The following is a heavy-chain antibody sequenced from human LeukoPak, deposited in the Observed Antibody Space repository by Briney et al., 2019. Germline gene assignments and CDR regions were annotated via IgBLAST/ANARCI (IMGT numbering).Heavy chain of an antibody. CDR1: GFPLRDHW. CDR3: ARADCTGGSCYSPIGTGAFDI. V-gene: IGHV3-7*01. Sequence: GGSLRLSCVAPGFPLRDHWMSWVRQAPGKGLEWVANIKQDGSEKYFVDSVKGRFTISRDNGKNSMFLQMNSLRPEDTAVYYCARADCTGGSCYSPIGTGAFDIWGQGTMVTVSS. J-gene: IGHJ3*02. D-gene: IGHD2-15*01. CDR2: IKQDGSEK.